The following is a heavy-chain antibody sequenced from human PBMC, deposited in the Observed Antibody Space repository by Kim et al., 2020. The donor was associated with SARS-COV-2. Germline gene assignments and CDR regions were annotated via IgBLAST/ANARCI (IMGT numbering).Heavy chain of an antibody. V-gene: IGHV3-49*04. Sequence: GGSLRLSCTASGFTFGDYAMSWVRQASGKGLEGGGFIRSKAYGGTTEYAASVKGRFTISRDDSKSIAYLQMNSLKTEDTAVYYCTRVRVQVLRFLENENWFDPWGQGTLVTVSS. J-gene: IGHJ5*02. CDR3: TRVRVQVLRFLENENWFDP. CDR1: GFTFGDYA. CDR2: IRSKAYGGTT. D-gene: IGHD3-3*01.